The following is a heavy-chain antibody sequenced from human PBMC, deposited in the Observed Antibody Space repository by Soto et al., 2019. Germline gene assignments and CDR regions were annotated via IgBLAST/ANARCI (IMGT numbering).Heavy chain of an antibody. CDR2: ISGSGGST. V-gene: IGHV3-23*01. J-gene: IGHJ4*02. CDR1: GFTFSSYA. CDR3: AKDKGYCTNGVCYFSY. Sequence: GGSLRLSSAASGFTFSSYAMSWVRQAPGKGLEWVSAISGSGGSTYYADSVKGRFTISRDDSKNTLYLQMNSLRAEDTAVYYCAKDKGYCTNGVCYFSYWGQGTLVTVSS. D-gene: IGHD2-8*01.